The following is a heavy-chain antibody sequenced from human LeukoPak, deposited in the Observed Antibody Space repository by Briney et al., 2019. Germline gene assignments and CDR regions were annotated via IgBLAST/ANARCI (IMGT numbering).Heavy chain of an antibody. CDR2: ISSSSSYI. D-gene: IGHD3-10*01. V-gene: IGHV3-21*01. CDR3: ASPGASDGAFDI. Sequence: PGGSLRLSCAASGFTFSSYSMNWVRQAPGKGLEWVSSISSSSSYIYYADSVKGRFTISRDNAKNSLYLQMNSLRAEDTAVYYCASPGASDGAFDIWGQGTMVTVSS. J-gene: IGHJ3*02. CDR1: GFTFSSYS.